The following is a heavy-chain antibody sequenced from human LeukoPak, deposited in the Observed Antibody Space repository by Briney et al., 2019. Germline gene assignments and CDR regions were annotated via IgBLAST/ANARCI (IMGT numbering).Heavy chain of an antibody. D-gene: IGHD2-21*01. J-gene: IGHJ4*02. CDR2: ISRNSGAT. Sequence: ASVTVSFTASAYIFTDYYIHWVRQAPGQGFEWMGWISRNSGATKFAQKFQGRVTLTRATAISTAYMELSTLTPDDTAVYFYFSWAGGNSNVASFDYWGRGTLVTVSS. CDR1: AYIFTDYY. CDR3: FSWAGGNSNVASFDY. V-gene: IGHV1-2*02.